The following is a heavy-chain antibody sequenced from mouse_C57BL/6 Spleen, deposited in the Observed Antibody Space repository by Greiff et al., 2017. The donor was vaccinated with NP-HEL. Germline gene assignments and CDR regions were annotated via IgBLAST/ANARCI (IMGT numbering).Heavy chain of an antibody. Sequence: QVQLQQPGAELVKPGASVKLSCKASGYTFTSYWMQWVKQRPGQGLEWIGEIDPSDSYTNYNQKFKGKATLTVDTSSSTAYMQLSSLTSEDSAVYYCASIYDGYYRSPWGQGTLVTVSA. J-gene: IGHJ3*01. CDR2: IDPSDSYT. CDR1: GYTFTSYW. CDR3: ASIYDGYYRSP. D-gene: IGHD2-3*01. V-gene: IGHV1-50*01.